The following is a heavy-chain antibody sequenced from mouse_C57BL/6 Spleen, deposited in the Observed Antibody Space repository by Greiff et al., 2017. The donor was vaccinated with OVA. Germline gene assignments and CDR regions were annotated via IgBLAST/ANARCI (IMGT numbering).Heavy chain of an antibody. J-gene: IGHJ4*01. D-gene: IGHD1-1*01. CDR1: GYTFTSYW. CDR2: IDPSDSYT. Sequence: QVQLQQPGAELVMPGASVKLSCKASGYTFTSYWMHWVKQRPGQGLEWIGEIDPSDSYTNYNQKFKGKSTLTVDKSSSTAYMQLSSLTSEDSAVYNSARAIPYYTASRRDAMCNWGEETSETASS. V-gene: IGHV1-69*01. CDR3: ARAIPYYTASRRDAMCN.